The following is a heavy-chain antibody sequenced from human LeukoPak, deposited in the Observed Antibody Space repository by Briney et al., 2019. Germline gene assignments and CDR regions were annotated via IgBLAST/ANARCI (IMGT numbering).Heavy chain of an antibody. CDR1: GDSLNIYS. Sequence: SETLSLTCTVSGDSLNIYSWSWIRQPPGKGLEWVGYISYTGSTNYNPSLKSRVTISVDTSNTQFSLNLHSVTAADTAVYYCARGGWELPSHYYYMDVWGKGTTVTISS. D-gene: IGHD1-26*01. V-gene: IGHV4-59*01. CDR3: ARGGWELPSHYYYMDV. J-gene: IGHJ6*03. CDR2: ISYTGST.